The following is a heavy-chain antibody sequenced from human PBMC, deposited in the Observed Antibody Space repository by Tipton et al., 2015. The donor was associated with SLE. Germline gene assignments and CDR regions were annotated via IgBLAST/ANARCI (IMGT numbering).Heavy chain of an antibody. D-gene: IGHD6-19*01. CDR1: GGSFSGYY. Sequence: LRLSCAVYGGSFSGYYWSWIRQPPGKGLEWIGEINHSGSTNYNPSLKSRVTISVDTSKNQFSLKLSSVTAADTAVYYCARDRGQWLVDYWGQGTLVTVSS. J-gene: IGHJ4*02. CDR3: ARDRGQWLVDY. V-gene: IGHV4-34*01. CDR2: INHSGST.